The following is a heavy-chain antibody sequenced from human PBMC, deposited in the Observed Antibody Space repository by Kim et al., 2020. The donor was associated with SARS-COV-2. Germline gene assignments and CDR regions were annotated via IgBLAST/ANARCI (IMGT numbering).Heavy chain of an antibody. D-gene: IGHD1-26*01. CDR3: AKDRGGSYSFDAFDI. J-gene: IGHJ3*02. Sequence: DSVQGRSTITRDNSKNTLYLQMNSLRAEDTAVYYCAKDRGGSYSFDAFDIWGQGTMVTVSS. V-gene: IGHV3-23*01.